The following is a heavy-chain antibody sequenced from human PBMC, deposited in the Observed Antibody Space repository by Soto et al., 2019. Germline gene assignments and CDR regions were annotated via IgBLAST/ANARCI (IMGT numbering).Heavy chain of an antibody. CDR2: ISAYNGNT. D-gene: IGHD6-19*01. V-gene: IGHV1-18*01. Sequence: QVQLVQSGAEVKKPGASVKVSCKASGYTFTSYGISWVRQAPGQGLEWMGWISAYNGNTNYAQKLKGRVTMTTDTSTSTGYMELRRLRSDDTAVYYCAIDPSIAVAGTVDYWGQGTLVTVSS. CDR3: AIDPSIAVAGTVDY. J-gene: IGHJ4*02. CDR1: GYTFTSYG.